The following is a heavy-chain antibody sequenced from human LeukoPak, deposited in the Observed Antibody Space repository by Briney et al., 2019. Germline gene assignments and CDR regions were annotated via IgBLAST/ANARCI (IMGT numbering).Heavy chain of an antibody. D-gene: IGHD5-18*01. J-gene: IGHJ5*02. Sequence: ASVKVSCKASGYTFTGYYMHWVRQAPGQGLEWMGWINPNSGGTNYAQKFQGRVTMTRDTSISTAYMELSRLRSDDTAVYYCARCGSAAMGGNWFDPWGQGTLVTVSS. CDR3: ARCGSAAMGGNWFDP. CDR2: INPNSGGT. CDR1: GYTFTGYY. V-gene: IGHV1-2*02.